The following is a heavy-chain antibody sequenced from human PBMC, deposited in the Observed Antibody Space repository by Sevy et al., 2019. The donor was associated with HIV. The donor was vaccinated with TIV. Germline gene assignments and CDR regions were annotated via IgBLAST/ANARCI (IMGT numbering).Heavy chain of an antibody. CDR2: ISGSDFTI. CDR3: ARDHVKDGDLGDYYYFAMDV. CDR1: GFTFSDYY. J-gene: IGHJ6*02. V-gene: IGHV3-11*01. Sequence: GGSLRLSCAASGFTFSDYYMSWIRQAPGKGLEWLAYISGSDFTIYYADSVKGLFTISRDNAKNSLYLQMNSLRAEDTAVYYCARDHVKDGDLGDYYYFAMDVWGQGTTVTVSS. D-gene: IGHD4-17*01.